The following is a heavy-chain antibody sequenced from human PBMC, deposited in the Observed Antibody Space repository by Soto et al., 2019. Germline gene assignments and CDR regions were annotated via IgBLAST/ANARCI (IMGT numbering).Heavy chain of an antibody. CDR1: GYTFTSYG. J-gene: IGHJ6*02. V-gene: IGHV1-18*04. Sequence: ASVKVSCKASGYTFTSYGISWVRQAPGQGLEWMGWISAYNCNTNYAQKLQGRVTMTTDTSTSTAYMELRSLRSDDPAVYYCAREDIVVVPAAPREKTYYYYYGMDVWGQGTTVTVSS. D-gene: IGHD2-2*01. CDR3: AREDIVVVPAAPREKTYYYYYGMDV. CDR2: ISAYNCNT.